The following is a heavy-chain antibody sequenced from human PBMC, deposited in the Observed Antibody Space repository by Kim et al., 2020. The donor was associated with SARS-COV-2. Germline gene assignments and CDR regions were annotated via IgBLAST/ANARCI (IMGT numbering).Heavy chain of an antibody. J-gene: IGHJ4*02. V-gene: IGHV3-21*01. Sequence: AESVKGRCTISRDDAKNALYLQRNSLRAEDTAVYYCARAVEMATSPGYWGQGTLVTVSS. D-gene: IGHD5-12*01. CDR3: ARAVEMATSPGY.